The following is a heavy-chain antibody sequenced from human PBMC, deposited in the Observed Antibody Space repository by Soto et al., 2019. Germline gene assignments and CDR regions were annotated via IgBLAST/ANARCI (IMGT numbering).Heavy chain of an antibody. Sequence: SETLSLTCTVSNGSLSSNYWSWIRQSPGKGLEWIGNIYYSGSTNYNPSLKSRVTMSVDTSKNQFTLKLSSVTAADTGVYFCARSFMVTVDFFDYWGQGTLVTVSS. CDR1: NGSLSSNY. J-gene: IGHJ4*02. CDR3: ARSFMVTVDFFDY. V-gene: IGHV4-59*01. D-gene: IGHD5-18*01. CDR2: IYYSGST.